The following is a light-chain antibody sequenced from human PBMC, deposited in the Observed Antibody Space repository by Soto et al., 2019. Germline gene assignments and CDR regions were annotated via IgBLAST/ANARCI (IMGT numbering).Light chain of an antibody. CDR3: QQYNKWPFS. CDR1: QGVTTN. CDR2: DVS. V-gene: IGKV3-15*01. Sequence: EIVMTQSPATLSVSPGARATLSCRAGQGVTTNFAWYQQKSGQSPRLLIYDVSTRATGVPARFSGTGSETDFTLTSSGLQSDDSAVYFCQQYNKWPFSCGQGTRLEIK. J-gene: IGKJ5*01.